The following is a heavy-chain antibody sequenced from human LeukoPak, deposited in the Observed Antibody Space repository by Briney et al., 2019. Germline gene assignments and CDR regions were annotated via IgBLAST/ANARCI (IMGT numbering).Heavy chain of an antibody. CDR1: GGSFSGYY. CDR3: ASLWPYQLSAFDI. J-gene: IGHJ3*02. V-gene: IGHV4-34*01. CDR2: INHSGST. Sequence: SETLSLTCAVYGGSFSGYYWSWIRQPPGKGLEWIGEINHSGSTNYNPSLKSRVTISVDTSKNQFSLKLSSVTAADTAVYYCASLWPYQLSAFDIWGQGTMVTVSS. D-gene: IGHD2-2*01.